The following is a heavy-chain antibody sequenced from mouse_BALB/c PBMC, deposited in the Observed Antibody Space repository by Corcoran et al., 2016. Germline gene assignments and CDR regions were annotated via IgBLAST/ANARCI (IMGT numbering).Heavy chain of an antibody. V-gene: IGHV9-3-1*01. Sequence: QIQLVQSGPELKKPGETVKISCKASGYTFTNYGMNWVKQAPGKGLKWMGWINTYTGEPTYADDFKGRFAFSLETSASTAYLQINNLKNEDTATYFCARSANWDAMDDWGQGTSVTVSS. CDR2: INTYTGEP. CDR1: GYTFTNYG. J-gene: IGHJ4*01. D-gene: IGHD4-1*01. CDR3: ARSANWDAMDD.